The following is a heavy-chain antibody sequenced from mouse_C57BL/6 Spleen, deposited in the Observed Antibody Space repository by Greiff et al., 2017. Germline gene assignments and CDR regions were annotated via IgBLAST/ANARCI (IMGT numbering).Heavy chain of an antibody. J-gene: IGHJ3*01. D-gene: IGHD4-1*01. CDR3: ARSGGAY. V-gene: IGHV1-18*01. Sequence: VQLKESGPELVKPGASVKIPCKASGYTFTDYNMDWVKQSHGKSLEWIGDINPNNGGTIYNQKFKGKATLTVDKSSSTAYMELRSLTSEDTAVYYCARSGGAYWGQGTLVTVSA. CDR1: GYTFTDYN. CDR2: INPNNGGT.